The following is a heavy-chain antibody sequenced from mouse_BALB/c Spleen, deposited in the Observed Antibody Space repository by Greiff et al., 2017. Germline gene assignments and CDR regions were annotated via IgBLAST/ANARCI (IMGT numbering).Heavy chain of an antibody. V-gene: IGHV5-15*02. Sequence: EVMLVESGGGLVQPGGSRKLSCAASGFTFSDYGMAWVRQAPGKGPEWVAFISNLAYSIYYADTVTGRFTISRENAKNTLYLEMSSLRSEDTAMYYCAREYAGVYAMDYWGQGTSVTVSS. J-gene: IGHJ4*01. CDR3: AREYAGVYAMDY. D-gene: IGHD2-10*02. CDR2: ISNLAYSI. CDR1: GFTFSDYG.